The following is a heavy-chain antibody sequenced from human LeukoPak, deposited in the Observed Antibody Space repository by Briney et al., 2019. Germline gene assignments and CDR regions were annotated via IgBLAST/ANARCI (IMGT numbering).Heavy chain of an antibody. D-gene: IGHD2-15*01. Sequence: SETLSLTCAVYGGSFSGYYWSWIRQPPGKGLEWIGSIYHSGSTYYNPSLKSRVTISVDTSKNQFSLKLSSVTAADTAVYYCARGRGYCSGGSCYPAVYYYMDVWGKGTTVTVSS. CDR1: GGSFSGYY. CDR3: ARGRGYCSGGSCYPAVYYYMDV. J-gene: IGHJ6*03. CDR2: IYHSGST. V-gene: IGHV4-34*01.